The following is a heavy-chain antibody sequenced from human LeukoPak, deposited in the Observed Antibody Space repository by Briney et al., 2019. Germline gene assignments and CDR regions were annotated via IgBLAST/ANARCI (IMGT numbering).Heavy chain of an antibody. CDR2: IIPIFGTA. Sequence: SVKVSCKASGGTFSSYAISWVRQAPGQGLEWMGGIIPIFGTANYAQKFQGRVTITADESTSTAYMELGSLRSEDTAVYYCARGLYSSSWFDPWGQGTLVTVSS. J-gene: IGHJ5*02. CDR3: ARGLYSSSWFDP. CDR1: GGTFSSYA. V-gene: IGHV1-69*01. D-gene: IGHD6-13*01.